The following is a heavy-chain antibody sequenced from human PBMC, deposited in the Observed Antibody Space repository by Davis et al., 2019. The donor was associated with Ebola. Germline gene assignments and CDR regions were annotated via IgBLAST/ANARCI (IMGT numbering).Heavy chain of an antibody. D-gene: IGHD6-6*01. J-gene: IGHJ6*02. CDR3: AKEITARFGFYYYGMDV. V-gene: IGHV3-48*04. CDR2: ISSSSSTI. CDR1: GFTFSSYS. Sequence: GGSLRLSCAASGFTFSSYSMNWVRQAPGKGLEWVSYISSSSSTIYYADSVKGRFTISRDNAKNSLYLQMNSLRAEDTALYYCAKEITARFGFYYYGMDVWGQGTTVTVSS.